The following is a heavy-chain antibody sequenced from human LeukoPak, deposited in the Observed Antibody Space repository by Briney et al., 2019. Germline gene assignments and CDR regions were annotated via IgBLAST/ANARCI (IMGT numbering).Heavy chain of an antibody. CDR2: IRNDGSNN. CDR1: GFTFSHHG. D-gene: IGHD2-15*01. V-gene: IGHV3-30*02. CDR3: AKDGGWQSPY. Sequence: GGSLRLSCAASGFTFSHHGMHWVRQAPGKGLEWVAFIRNDGSNNYYADSVKGRFTISRDNSKNTRYLQMNSLRVEDTAVYYCAKDGGWQSPYWGQGTLVTVSS. J-gene: IGHJ4*02.